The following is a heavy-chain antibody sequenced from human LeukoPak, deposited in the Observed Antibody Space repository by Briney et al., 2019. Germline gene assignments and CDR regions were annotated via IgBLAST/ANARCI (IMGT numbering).Heavy chain of an antibody. V-gene: IGHV1-3*01. CDR2: INAGSDNT. CDR1: GYTFTNYA. CDR3: ARGPSRGWFDP. J-gene: IGHJ5*02. Sequence: APVKVSCKASGYTFTNYAMHWVRQAPGQRLEWMGWINAGSDNTKYSQKFQGRVTITRDTSASIAYMELSSLRSEDTAVYYCARGPSRGWFDPWGQGTLVTVSS. D-gene: IGHD3-10*01.